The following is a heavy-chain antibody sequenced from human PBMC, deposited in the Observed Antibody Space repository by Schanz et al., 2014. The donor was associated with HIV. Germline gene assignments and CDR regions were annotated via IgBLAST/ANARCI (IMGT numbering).Heavy chain of an antibody. CDR3: AKDRTWDYYDSSGYPYYFDY. CDR1: GLIFRTYD. CDR2: IWYDGSNK. V-gene: IGHV3-30*02. D-gene: IGHD3-22*01. J-gene: IGHJ4*02. Sequence: VQLVESGGGLVKRGGSLRLSCVVSGLIFRTYDMNWVRQAPGKGLEWVAVIWYDGSNKYYADSVKGRFTISRDNSKNTLYLQMNSLRAEDTAVYYCAKDRTWDYYDSSGYPYYFDYWGQGTLVTVSS.